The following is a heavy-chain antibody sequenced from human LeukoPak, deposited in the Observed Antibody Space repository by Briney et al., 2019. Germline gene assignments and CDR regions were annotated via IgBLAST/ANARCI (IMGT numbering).Heavy chain of an antibody. V-gene: IGHV5-51*01. D-gene: IGHD3-16*01. Sequence: PGESLKISCKGSGYTFTTNWIAWVRQMPGKGLEWMGMIYPGDSDTRYSPSFQGHITISVDKSINTAYLQWSSLKASDTAMYYCARGDDWGTHYKRTFDSWGQGTLVTVSS. J-gene: IGHJ4*02. CDR1: GYTFTTNW. CDR2: IYPGDSDT. CDR3: ARGDDWGTHYKRTFDS.